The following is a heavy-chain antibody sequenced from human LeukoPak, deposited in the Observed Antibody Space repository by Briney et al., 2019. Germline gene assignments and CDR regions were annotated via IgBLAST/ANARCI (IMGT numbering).Heavy chain of an antibody. Sequence: GSLRLSCAASGFTFSSYWMSWVRQAPGKGLEWVANIKQDGSEKYYVDSVKGRFTISRDNAKNSLYLQMNSLRAEDTAVYYCASSGTPRRPFDYRGQGTLVTVSS. J-gene: IGHJ4*02. CDR1: GFTFSSYW. CDR3: ASSGTPRRPFDY. V-gene: IGHV3-7*01. D-gene: IGHD2-2*01. CDR2: IKQDGSEK.